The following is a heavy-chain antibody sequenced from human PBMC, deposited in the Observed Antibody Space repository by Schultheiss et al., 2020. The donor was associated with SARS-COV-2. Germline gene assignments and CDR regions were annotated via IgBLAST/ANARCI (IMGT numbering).Heavy chain of an antibody. CDR2: IYSGGST. CDR3: AKSITYYDILTGYDY. D-gene: IGHD3-9*01. V-gene: IGHV3-66*02. J-gene: IGHJ4*02. Sequence: GGSLRLSCAASGFTFSSYTMNWVRQAPGKGLEWVSVIYSGGSTYYADSVKGRFTISRDNPKNTLYLQMNSLRAEDTAVYYCAKSITYYDILTGYDYWGQGTLVTVSS. CDR1: GFTFSSYT.